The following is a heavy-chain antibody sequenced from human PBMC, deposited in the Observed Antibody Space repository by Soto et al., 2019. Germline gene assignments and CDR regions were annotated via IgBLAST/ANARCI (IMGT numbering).Heavy chain of an antibody. CDR3: ATHPMATSTYYYGMDG. CDR1: GGTFSSYA. D-gene: IGHD5-12*01. V-gene: IGHV1-69*12. J-gene: IGHJ6*02. Sequence: QVQLVQSGAEVKKPGSSVKVSCKASGGTFSSYAISWVRQAPGQGLEWMGGIIPIFGTANYAQKFQGRVTITADESTSTAYMELSSLRSEDTAVYYCATHPMATSTYYYGMDGWGQGTTVTVSS. CDR2: IIPIFGTA.